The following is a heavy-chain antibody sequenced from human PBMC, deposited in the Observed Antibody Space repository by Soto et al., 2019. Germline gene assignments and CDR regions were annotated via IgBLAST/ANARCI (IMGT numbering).Heavy chain of an antibody. CDR2: IYYSGST. D-gene: IGHD3-9*01. V-gene: IGHV4-39*01. CDR1: GGSISSSSYY. Sequence: QLQLQESGPGLVKPSETLSLTCTVSGGSISSSSYYWGWIRQPPGKGLEWIGSIYYSGSTYYNPSLKSRVTISVDTSKNQFSLKLSSVTAADTAVYYCARGDYDSLTGPPPHPYWSCFDYWGQGTLVTVSS. J-gene: IGHJ4*02. CDR3: ARGDYDSLTGPPPHPYWSCFDY.